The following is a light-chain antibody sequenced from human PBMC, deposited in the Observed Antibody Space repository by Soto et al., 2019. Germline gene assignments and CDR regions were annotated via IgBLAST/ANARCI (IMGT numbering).Light chain of an antibody. V-gene: IGLV2-11*01. Sequence: QSVLTQPRPVSGSPGQSVTISCTGTSSDVGGYNYVSWYQQHPGKAPKLMIYDVSKRPSGVPGRFSGSKSGNTASLTISGLQAEDEADYYCCSYAGSYSYVFGTGTRSPS. J-gene: IGLJ1*01. CDR2: DVS. CDR3: CSYAGSYSYV. CDR1: SSDVGGYNY.